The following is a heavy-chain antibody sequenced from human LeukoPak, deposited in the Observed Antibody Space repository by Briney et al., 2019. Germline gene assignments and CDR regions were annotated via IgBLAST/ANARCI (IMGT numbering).Heavy chain of an antibody. CDR3: ARAPSGSPLDY. CDR2: INSDGSST. D-gene: IGHD1-26*01. CDR1: GFTFSSYW. J-gene: IGHJ4*02. V-gene: IGHV3-74*01. Sequence: PGGSLRLSCAASGFTFSSYWMHWVRQAPGKGLVRVSRINSDGSSTSYADSVKGRFTISRDNAKNTLYLQMNSLRAEDTAVYYCARAPSGSPLDYWGQGTLVTVSS.